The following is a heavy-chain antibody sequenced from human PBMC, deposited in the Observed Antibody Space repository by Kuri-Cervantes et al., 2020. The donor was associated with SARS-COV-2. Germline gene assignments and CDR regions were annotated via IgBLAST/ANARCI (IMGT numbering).Heavy chain of an antibody. CDR3: ARVDIGFDSGKYYNFVSWFDP. CDR1: GGTFSSYA. D-gene: IGHD3-10*01. J-gene: IGHJ5*02. V-gene: IGHV1-69*13. Sequence: SVKVSCKASGGTFSSYAISWVRQAPGPGLEWVGGISPIFGKAKYAQKFQGRVTISADESTRTVYMELTSLRFEDTATYYCARVDIGFDSGKYYNFVSWFDPWGQGTLVTVSS. CDR2: ISPIFGKA.